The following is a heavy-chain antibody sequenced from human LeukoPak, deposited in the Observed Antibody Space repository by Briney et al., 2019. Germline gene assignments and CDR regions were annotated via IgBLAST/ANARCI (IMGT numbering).Heavy chain of an antibody. CDR3: AKDPSWDPGAFDI. Sequence: GGSLRLSCAASGFNFSSYAMSWVRRAPGKGLECVSAISGSGGSTYYADSVKGRFTISRDNSKNTLYLQMDSLRAEDTAVYYCAKDPSWDPGAFDIWGQGTMVTVSS. CDR2: ISGSGGST. J-gene: IGHJ3*02. D-gene: IGHD1-26*01. CDR1: GFNFSSYA. V-gene: IGHV3-23*01.